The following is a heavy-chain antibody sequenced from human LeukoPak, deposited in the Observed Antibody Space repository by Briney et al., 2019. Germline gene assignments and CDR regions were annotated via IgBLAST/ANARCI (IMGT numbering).Heavy chain of an antibody. CDR2: INPNSGGT. V-gene: IGHV1-2*06. CDR3: ARGKSYYFDY. CDR1: GYTFTGYY. Sequence: ASVKVSCKASGYTFTGYYMHWVRQAPGQGLEWMGRINPNSGGTNYAQKFQGRVTMTRGTSISTAYMELSRLRSDDTAVYNCARGKSYYFDYWGQGTLVTVSS. J-gene: IGHJ4*02.